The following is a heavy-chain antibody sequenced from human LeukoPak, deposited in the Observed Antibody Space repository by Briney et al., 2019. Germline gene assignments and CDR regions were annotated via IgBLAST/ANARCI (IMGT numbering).Heavy chain of an antibody. CDR1: GFTFSDYN. V-gene: IGHV3-11*01. CDR2: ISRSGSTK. CDR3: ARVLRYCGGGNCYSGGLGYMDV. Sequence: PGGSLRLSCAASGFTFSDYNMRWIRQAPGKGLEWVSSISRSGSTKYYADSVKGRFTISRDNAKNSLFLQMNSLRAEDTAVYYCARVLRYCGGGNCYSGGLGYMDVWGKGTTVTVS. D-gene: IGHD2-15*01. J-gene: IGHJ6*03.